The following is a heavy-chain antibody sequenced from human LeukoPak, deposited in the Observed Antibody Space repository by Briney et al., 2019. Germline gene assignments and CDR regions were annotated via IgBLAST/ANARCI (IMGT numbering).Heavy chain of an antibody. CDR3: ARVGYYDSSGYSDAFDI. J-gene: IGHJ3*02. V-gene: IGHV3-21*01. CDR1: GFTFSSYN. Sequence: GGSLRLSCAASGFTFSSYNMNWVRQAPGKGLEWVSSFSTSSNYIYYADSVPGRFTISRDNAKNSLYLQMNSLRAEDTAVYYCARVGYYDSSGYSDAFDIWSQGTMVTVSS. CDR2: FSTSSNYI. D-gene: IGHD3-22*01.